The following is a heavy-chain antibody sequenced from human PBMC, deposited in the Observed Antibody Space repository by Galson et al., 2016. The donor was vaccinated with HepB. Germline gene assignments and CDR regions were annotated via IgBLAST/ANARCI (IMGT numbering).Heavy chain of an antibody. D-gene: IGHD5-12*01. CDR3: ARITSFIRDIGTLDL. CDR2: IRKRSNGYTT. CDR1: GFRFSDHY. J-gene: IGHJ3*01. Sequence: SLRLSCAASGFRFSDHYMDWVRQAPGKGLEWVGRIRKRSNGYTTEYGASVKGRFSVSRDDSENSMYLQMDSLKSEDTAVYYCARITSFIRDIGTLDLWGRGTLVTASS. V-gene: IGHV3-72*01.